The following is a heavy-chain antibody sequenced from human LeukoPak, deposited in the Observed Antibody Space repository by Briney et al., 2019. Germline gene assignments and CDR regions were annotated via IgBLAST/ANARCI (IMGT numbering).Heavy chain of an antibody. D-gene: IGHD3-16*01. CDR1: GFTFSSYS. V-gene: IGHV3-7*01. Sequence: HPGGSLRLSCAASGFTFSSYSMNWVRQAPGKGLEWVANIKQDGSEKYYVDSVKGRFTISRDNAKNSLYLQMNSLRADDTAVYYCARKGLGDYWGQGTLVTVSS. CDR2: IKQDGSEK. CDR3: ARKGLGDY. J-gene: IGHJ4*02.